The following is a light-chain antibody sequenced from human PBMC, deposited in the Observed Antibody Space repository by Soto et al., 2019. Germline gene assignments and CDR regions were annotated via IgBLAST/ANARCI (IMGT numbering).Light chain of an antibody. CDR2: DAS. J-gene: IGKJ5*01. Sequence: EIVLTQSPGTLSLSPGDRATLACRASQSVSNNYVAWYQQKPGQAPRLLIYDASNRATGVPVRFSGSGSGTVFTLTIGSLEPEDSAVYYCQQRKNWPPITFGQGTRLEIK. CDR1: QSVSNNY. V-gene: IGKV3-11*01. CDR3: QQRKNWPPIT.